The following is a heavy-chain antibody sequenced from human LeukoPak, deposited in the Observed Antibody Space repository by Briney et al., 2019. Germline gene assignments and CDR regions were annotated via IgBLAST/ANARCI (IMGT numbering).Heavy chain of an antibody. D-gene: IGHD2-2*02. CDR1: GYTFTGYY. J-gene: IGHJ4*02. CDR2: MNPNTGDT. Sequence: ASVKVSCKASGYTFTGYYMHWVRQAPGQGLEGMGWMNPNTGDTNYPQKFQGRVTMTRDTSISTAYMELSRLRSDDTAVYYCAKDAGGVGYCSTTTCYTLEYWGQGTLVTVSS. CDR3: AKDAGGVGYCSTTTCYTLEY. V-gene: IGHV1-2*02.